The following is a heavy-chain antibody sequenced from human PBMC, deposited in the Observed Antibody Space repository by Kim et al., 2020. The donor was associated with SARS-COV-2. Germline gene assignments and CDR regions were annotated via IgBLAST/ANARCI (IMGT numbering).Heavy chain of an antibody. CDR3: AGGSAAAGPY. D-gene: IGHD6-13*01. CDR2: ST. Sequence: STNYNPSLKSRVTISVDTSKNQFSLKLSSVTAADTAVYYCAGGSAAAGPYWGQGTLVTVSS. J-gene: IGHJ4*02. V-gene: IGHV4-59*09.